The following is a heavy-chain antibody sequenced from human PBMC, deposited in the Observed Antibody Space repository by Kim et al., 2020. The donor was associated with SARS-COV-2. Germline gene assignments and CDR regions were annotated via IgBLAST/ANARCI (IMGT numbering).Heavy chain of an antibody. CDR1: GFTFSTYS. V-gene: IGHV3-21*01. CDR3: AGGLFPVYFDY. Sequence: GGSLRLSCAGSGFTFSTYSMNWVRQAPGKGLEWVSSISGSSSYIYYADSVEGRFTISRDNAKSSLYLQMNNLRAEDTAVYYCAGGLFPVYFDYWGHGTLVTVPS. D-gene: IGHD3-10*01. CDR2: ISGSSSYI. J-gene: IGHJ4*01.